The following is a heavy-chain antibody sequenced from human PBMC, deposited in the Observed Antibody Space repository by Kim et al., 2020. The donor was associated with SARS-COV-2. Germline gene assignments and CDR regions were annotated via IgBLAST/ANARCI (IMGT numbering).Heavy chain of an antibody. Sequence: SETLSLTCFLSGGSFSGYYWIWIRQSPGKGLEVIGEIDPSGSANYNPSLKSRATISLDTSKNHFSLRLTSVTAADTAVYFCARVWDYWGQGTLVTVSS. J-gene: IGHJ4*02. CDR2: IDPSGSA. CDR3: ARVWDY. CDR1: GGSFSGYY. V-gene: IGHV4-34*01.